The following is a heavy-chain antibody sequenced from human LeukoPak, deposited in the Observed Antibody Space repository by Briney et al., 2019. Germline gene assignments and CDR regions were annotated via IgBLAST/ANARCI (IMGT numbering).Heavy chain of an antibody. J-gene: IGHJ3*02. V-gene: IGHV4-4*02. CDR1: GGSISSSNW. CDR2: IYHSGST. Sequence: SETLSLTCAVSGGSISSSNWWSWVRQPPGKGLEWIGEIYHSGSTNYNPSLKSRVTISVDKSKNQFSLKLSSVTAAATAVYYCASLYYYDSSGLDAFDIWGQGTMVTVSS. D-gene: IGHD3-22*01. CDR3: ASLYYYDSSGLDAFDI.